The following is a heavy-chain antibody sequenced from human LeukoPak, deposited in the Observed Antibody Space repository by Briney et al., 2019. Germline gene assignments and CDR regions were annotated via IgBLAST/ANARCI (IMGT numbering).Heavy chain of an antibody. CDR1: GGSINSGGYY. Sequence: SQTLSLTCTVSGGSINSGGYYWSWIRQHPGKGLEWIGYIYYSGSTYYNPSLKSRVTISVDTSKNQFSLKLSSVTAADTAVYYCAKGGKWDVTPFDYWGQGTLVTVSS. D-gene: IGHD1-26*01. CDR3: AKGGKWDVTPFDY. CDR2: IYYSGST. J-gene: IGHJ4*02. V-gene: IGHV4-31*03.